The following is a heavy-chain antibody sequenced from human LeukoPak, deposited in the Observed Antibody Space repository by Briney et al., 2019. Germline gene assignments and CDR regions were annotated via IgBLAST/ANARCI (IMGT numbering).Heavy chain of an antibody. Sequence: SETLSLTCSVTGGSISNYYWSWIRQPPGKGLEWIGYIYYTGSTNYNPSLKSRVTMSVDMSKNQFSLKLNSGTAADTAVYYCAREPRGYSSGWFFDSWGQGTLGAVSS. CDR2: IYYTGST. CDR1: GGSISNYY. V-gene: IGHV4-59*01. J-gene: IGHJ4*02. CDR3: AREPRGYSSGWFFDS. D-gene: IGHD6-19*01.